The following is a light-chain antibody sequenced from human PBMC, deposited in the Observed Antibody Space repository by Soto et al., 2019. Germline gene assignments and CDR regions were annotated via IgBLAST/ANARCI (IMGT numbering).Light chain of an antibody. V-gene: IGLV2-14*01. CDR3: SSYTSSSTRV. J-gene: IGLJ3*02. CDR1: SSDVGGYNY. CDR2: EVS. Sequence: QSALTQPASVSGSPGQSITISCTGTSSDVGGYNYVSWYQQHPGKAPELMIYEVSNRPSGVSNRFSGSKSGNTASLTISGLQAEDEAAYYCSSYTSSSTRVFVGGTKLTVL.